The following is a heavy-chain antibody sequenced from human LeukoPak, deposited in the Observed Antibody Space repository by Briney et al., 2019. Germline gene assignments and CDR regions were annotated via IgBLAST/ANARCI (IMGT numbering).Heavy chain of an antibody. CDR2: ISGSGAYT. CDR3: ATEFWGSFNY. Sequence: GGSLRLSCAASGFTFSSYGMSWVRQAPGKGLEWVSAISGSGAYTYYADSVKGRFTISRDNSKNTLFLQMNSLKTEDTAVYYCATEFWGSFNYWGQGTLVTVSS. D-gene: IGHD7-27*01. V-gene: IGHV3-23*01. J-gene: IGHJ4*02. CDR1: GFTFSSYG.